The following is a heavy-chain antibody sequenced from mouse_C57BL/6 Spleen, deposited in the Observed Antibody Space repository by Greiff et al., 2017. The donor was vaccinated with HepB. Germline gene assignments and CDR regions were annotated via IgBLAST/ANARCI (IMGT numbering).Heavy chain of an antibody. CDR1: GFTFTDYY. CDR2: IRNKANGYTT. J-gene: IGHJ3*01. CDR3: ASGYYGSSFSWFAY. V-gene: IGHV7-3*01. D-gene: IGHD1-1*01. Sequence: EVKLVESGGGLVQPGGSLSLSCAASGFTFTDYYMSWVRQPPGKALEWLGFIRNKANGYTTEYSSSVKGRFTISRDNSQTFLYLQMNALRAEDSATYYCASGYYGSSFSWFAYWGQGTLVTVSA.